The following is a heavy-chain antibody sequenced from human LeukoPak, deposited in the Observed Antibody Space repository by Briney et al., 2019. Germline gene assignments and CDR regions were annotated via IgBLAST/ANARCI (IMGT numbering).Heavy chain of an antibody. J-gene: IGHJ4*02. CDR3: AKVTLRFLEWLLWDY. CDR1: GFTFSNYA. D-gene: IGHD3-3*01. CDR2: ISYDGSNK. V-gene: IGHV3-30-3*01. Sequence: QPGGSLRLSCAASGFTFSNYAMHWVRQAPGKGLEWVAVISYDGSNKYYADSVKGRFTISRDNSKNTLYLQMNSLRAEDTAVYYCAKVTLRFLEWLLWDYWGQGTLVTVSS.